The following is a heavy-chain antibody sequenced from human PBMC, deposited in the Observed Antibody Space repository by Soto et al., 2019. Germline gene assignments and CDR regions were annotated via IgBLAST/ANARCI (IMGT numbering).Heavy chain of an antibody. CDR2: IGTSGSYI. D-gene: IGHD1-26*01. V-gene: IGHV3-21*01. CDR1: GFSFSRYS. CDR3: ARGSAFIGLDY. Sequence: GGSLGLSCAVSGFSFSRYSMNWVRRAPGKGLEWVSSIGTSGSYIYDTDSVKGRFTISRDNTKDSLYLQMNSLRAEDTAIYYCARGSAFIGLDYWGQGT. J-gene: IGHJ4*02.